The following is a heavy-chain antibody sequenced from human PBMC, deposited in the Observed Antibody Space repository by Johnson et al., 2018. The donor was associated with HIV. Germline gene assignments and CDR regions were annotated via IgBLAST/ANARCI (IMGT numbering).Heavy chain of an antibody. CDR1: RFTFSRYG. Sequence: VQLVESGGGVVQPGRSLRLSCAASRFTFSRYGMHWVRQAPGKGLEWVAFIRYAGSNKYYSDSVKGRFTISRDNSKNTLYLQMISLRPEDTAVYYCARDLDYGGNWLDAFDIWGQGTVVTVSS. CDR3: ARDLDYGGNWLDAFDI. J-gene: IGHJ3*02. D-gene: IGHD4-23*01. V-gene: IGHV3-30*02. CDR2: IRYAGSNK.